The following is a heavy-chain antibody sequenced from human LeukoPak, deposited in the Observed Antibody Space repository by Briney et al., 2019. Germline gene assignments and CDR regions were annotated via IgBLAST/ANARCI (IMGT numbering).Heavy chain of an antibody. V-gene: IGHV3-66*01. Sequence: PGGSLRLSCAASGFTVSSNFMNWVRQAPGKGLEWVSLLYSGGATYYTDSVKGRFTISRDNSKNTLYLQMNSLRAEDTAVYYCAKALTRGANDYWGQGTLVTVSS. CDR2: LYSGGAT. D-gene: IGHD3-10*01. CDR1: GFTVSSNF. J-gene: IGHJ4*02. CDR3: AKALTRGANDY.